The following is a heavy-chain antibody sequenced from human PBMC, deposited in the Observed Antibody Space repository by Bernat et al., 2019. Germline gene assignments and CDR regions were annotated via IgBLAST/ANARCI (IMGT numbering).Heavy chain of an antibody. Sequence: QVQLVESGGGVVQPGRSLRLSCAASGFTFSSYGMHWVRQAPGKGLEWVAVIWYDGSNKYYADSVKGRFTISRDNSKYTLYLQMNSLRAEDTAVYYCAREYCTGGVCSSFDYWGQGTLVTVSS. J-gene: IGHJ4*02. CDR3: AREYCTGGVCSSFDY. CDR2: IWYDGSNK. V-gene: IGHV3-33*01. CDR1: GFTFSSYG. D-gene: IGHD2-8*02.